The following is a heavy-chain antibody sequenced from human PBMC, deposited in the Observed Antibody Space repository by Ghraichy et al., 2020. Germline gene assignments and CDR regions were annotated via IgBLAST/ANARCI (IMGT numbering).Heavy chain of an antibody. Sequence: SDTLSLTCAVYGGSFSGYYLSWIRQPPGKGLEWIGEINRSCSTNYNPSLKGRVTISVDTSRNQFSLNLSSLTAADTAVYYCARGQSGSYFRAYYVDFWAQGALVTVSS. CDR2: INRSCST. D-gene: IGHD1-26*01. J-gene: IGHJ4*02. V-gene: IGHV4-34*01. CDR1: GGSFSGYY. CDR3: ARGQSGSYFRAYYVDF.